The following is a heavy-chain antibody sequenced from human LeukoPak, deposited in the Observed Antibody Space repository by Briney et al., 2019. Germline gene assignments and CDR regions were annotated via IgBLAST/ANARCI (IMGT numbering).Heavy chain of an antibody. CDR2: IKSKTDGGTV. Sequence: PGGSLRLSCAASGFTFSNAWMSWVRQAPGKGLDWVGRIKSKTDGGTVEYAAPVKGRFTISRDDSKNTLYLQMNSLKTEDTAVYYCTTVKYCSGGTCYSRSDYWGQGVLVTVSS. CDR3: TTVKYCSGGTCYSRSDY. D-gene: IGHD2-15*01. V-gene: IGHV3-15*01. CDR1: GFTFSNAW. J-gene: IGHJ4*02.